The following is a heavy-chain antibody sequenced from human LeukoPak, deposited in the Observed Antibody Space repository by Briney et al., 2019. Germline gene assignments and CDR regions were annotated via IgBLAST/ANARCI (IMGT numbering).Heavy chain of an antibody. CDR1: GFTFGDHY. V-gene: IGHV3-72*01. CDR2: IRNRANSYTT. D-gene: IGHD3-10*02. J-gene: IGHJ6*04. Sequence: PGGSLRLSCTASGFTFGDHYMDWVRQAPGKGLEWVGRIRNRANSYTTEYAASVKGRFTISRDDSRNSLYLQMKSLKTEDTAVYYCAELGITMIGGVWGKGTTVTISS. CDR3: AELGITMIGGV.